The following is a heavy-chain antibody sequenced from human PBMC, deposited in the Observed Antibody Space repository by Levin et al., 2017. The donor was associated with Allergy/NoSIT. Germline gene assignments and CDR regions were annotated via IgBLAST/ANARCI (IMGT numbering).Heavy chain of an antibody. Sequence: GGSLRLSCAASGFTFTTYAMTWVRQAPGKGLEWVSSIGGGAGNTNYADSVKGRFTISRDKSKNILYLQMNSLRDEDTAVYYCAKDIFGDYGGPDYWGQGTLVTVSS. CDR3: AKDIFGDYGGPDY. V-gene: IGHV3-23*01. CDR1: GFTFTTYA. CDR2: IGGGAGNT. D-gene: IGHD4-17*01. J-gene: IGHJ4*02.